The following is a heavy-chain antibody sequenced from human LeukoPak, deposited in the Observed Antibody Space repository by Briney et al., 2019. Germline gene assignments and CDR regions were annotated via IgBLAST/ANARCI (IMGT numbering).Heavy chain of an antibody. CDR3: ARDVLLWSHSYGMDV. CDR1: GGSISSYY. Sequence: SETLSLTCTVSGGSISSYYWGWIRQPPGKGLEWIGSIYYSGSTYYNPSLKSRVTISVDTSKNQFSLKLSSVTAADTAVYYCARDVLLWSHSYGMDVWGQGTTVTVSS. V-gene: IGHV4-39*07. CDR2: IYYSGST. J-gene: IGHJ6*02. D-gene: IGHD3-10*01.